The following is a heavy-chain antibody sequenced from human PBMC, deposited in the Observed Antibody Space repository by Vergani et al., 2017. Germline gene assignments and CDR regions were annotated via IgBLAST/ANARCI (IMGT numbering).Heavy chain of an antibody. CDR1: GGSFSGYY. D-gene: IGHD6-19*01. J-gene: IGHJ5*02. CDR3: ARGPRTPRKQWLVRAGWFDP. CDR2: INHSGST. V-gene: IGHV4-34*01. Sequence: QVQLQQWGAGLLKPSETLSLTCAVYGGSFSGYYWSWIRQPPGKGLEWIGEINHSGSTNYNPSLKSRVTISVDTSKHQFSLKLSSVTAADTAVYYCARGPRTPRKQWLVRAGWFDPWGQGTLVTVSS.